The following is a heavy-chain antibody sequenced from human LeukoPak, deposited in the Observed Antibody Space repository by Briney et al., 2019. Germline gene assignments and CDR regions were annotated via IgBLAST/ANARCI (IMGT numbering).Heavy chain of an antibody. D-gene: IGHD6-13*01. CDR1: GFTFSRSA. Sequence: PGRSLRLSCAASGFTFSRSAMSWVRQAPGKGLEWVSAISGSGGTYYADSVKGRFTISRDNSKNTLYLQMNSLRAEDTAVYYCAKVNNIAAAGTFDYWGQGSLVTVSS. J-gene: IGHJ4*02. CDR3: AKVNNIAAAGTFDY. CDR2: ISGSGGT. V-gene: IGHV3-23*01.